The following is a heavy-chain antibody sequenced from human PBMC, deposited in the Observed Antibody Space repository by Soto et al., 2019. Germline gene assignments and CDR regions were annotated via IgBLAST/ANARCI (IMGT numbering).Heavy chain of an antibody. V-gene: IGHV4-4*02. Sequence: QVQLQESGPGLVKPSGTLSLTCVVSGASISDSHWWTWVRQPPGKGLEWIGEMFHSGSTNYNPTLKRRVTISIDKSRDQFSLNLNSVTAADTAVYYCAKNNADAIDAWGQGTTVTVSS. CDR1: GASISDSHW. D-gene: IGHD1-20*01. J-gene: IGHJ6*02. CDR3: AKNNADAIDA. CDR2: MFHSGST.